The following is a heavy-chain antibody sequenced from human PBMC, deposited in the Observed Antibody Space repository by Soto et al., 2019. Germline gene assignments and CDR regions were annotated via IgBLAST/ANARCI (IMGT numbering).Heavy chain of an antibody. CDR1: GGSISSYY. Sequence: KPSETLSLTCTVSGGSISSYYWSWIRQPPGKGLEWIGYIYYSGSTNYNPSLKSRVTISVDTSKNQFSLKLSSVTAADTAVYYCARERSTDYFDYWGQGTLVTVSS. V-gene: IGHV4-59*01. CDR2: IYYSGST. J-gene: IGHJ4*02. D-gene: IGHD2-2*01. CDR3: ARERSTDYFDY.